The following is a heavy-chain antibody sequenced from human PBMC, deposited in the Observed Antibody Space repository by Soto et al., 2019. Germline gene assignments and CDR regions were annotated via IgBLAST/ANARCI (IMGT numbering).Heavy chain of an antibody. CDR2: IDHSGSI. D-gene: IGHD6-13*01. CDR1: GGSFSGYY. Sequence: SETLSLTFAVYGGSFSGYYWSWIRQTPGKGLEWIGEIDHSGSINYNPSLESRVSISLDTSRNQFSLKLSSVTAAESAVFYCATGGGAAPGTWGQGTLVTVSA. CDR3: ATGGGAAPGT. J-gene: IGHJ4*02. V-gene: IGHV4-34*01.